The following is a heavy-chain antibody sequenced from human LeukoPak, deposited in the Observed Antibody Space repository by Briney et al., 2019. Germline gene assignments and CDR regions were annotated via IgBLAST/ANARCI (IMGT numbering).Heavy chain of an antibody. CDR2: IRYDGSNK. J-gene: IGHJ4*02. D-gene: IGHD1-20*01. Sequence: PGGSLRLSCAASGFTFSSYDMHWVRQAPGKGVVGVALIRYDGSNKYYADSVKGRFTISRDNSKNTLYLQMNSLRAADTAVYYCAKPRPYYWNDFDYWGQGTLVTVSS. CDR3: AKPRPYYWNDFDY. V-gene: IGHV3-30*02. CDR1: GFTFSSYD.